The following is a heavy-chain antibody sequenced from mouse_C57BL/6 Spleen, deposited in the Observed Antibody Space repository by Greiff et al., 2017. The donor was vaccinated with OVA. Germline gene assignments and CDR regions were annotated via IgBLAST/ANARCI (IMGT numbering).Heavy chain of an antibody. CDR3: ARRRTGTGYFDY. CDR1: GFTFSDYY. D-gene: IGHD4-1*01. CDR2: INYDGSST. Sequence: EVMLVESEGGLVQPGSSMKLSCTASGFTFSDYYMAWVRQVPEKGLEWVANINYDGSSTYYLESLKNRFIISRDNAKNILYLQMSSLKSEDTATYYCARRRTGTGYFDYWGQGTTLTVSS. V-gene: IGHV5-16*01. J-gene: IGHJ2*01.